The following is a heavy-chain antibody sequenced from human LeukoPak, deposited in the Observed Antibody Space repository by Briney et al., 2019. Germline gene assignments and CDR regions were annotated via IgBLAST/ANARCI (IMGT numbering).Heavy chain of an antibody. Sequence: ASVKVSCKASGYTFTNYYIHWVRQAPGQGLEWMGLINPGGGNTNYAQNFQGRVTMTRDTSASTVYMELSSLRSEDTAIYYCARIRDGYNDAYDIWGQGTAVTISS. J-gene: IGHJ3*02. CDR1: GYTFTNYY. CDR2: INPGGGNT. D-gene: IGHD5-24*01. CDR3: ARIRDGYNDAYDI. V-gene: IGHV1-46*01.